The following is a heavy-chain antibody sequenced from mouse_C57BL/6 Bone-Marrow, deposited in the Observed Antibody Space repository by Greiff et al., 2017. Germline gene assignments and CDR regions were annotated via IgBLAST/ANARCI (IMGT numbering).Heavy chain of an antibody. V-gene: IGHV1-19*01. D-gene: IGHD1-1*01. J-gene: IGHJ3*01. CDR3: ASTEGTWFAY. CDR1: GYTFTDYY. Sequence: VQLQQSGPVLVKPGASVTMSCKASGYTFTDYYMHWVKQSHGKSLEWIGVINPYNGGTSYNQKFKGKATLTVDKSSSTAYMELNSLTSEDSAVYYCASTEGTWFAYWGQGTLVTVSA. CDR2: INPYNGGT.